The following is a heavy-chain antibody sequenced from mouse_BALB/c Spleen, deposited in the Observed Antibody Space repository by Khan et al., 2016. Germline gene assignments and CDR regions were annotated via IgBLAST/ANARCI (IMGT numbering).Heavy chain of an antibody. CDR1: GFSIIAYG. V-gene: IGHV2-6-7*01. CDR3: ARDGWGYYAMDY. D-gene: IGHD2-2*01. CDR2: IWGDGST. J-gene: IGHJ4*01. Sequence: QVQLKESGPGLVAPSQSLSITCTVSGFSIIAYGVNWVRQPPGKGLEWLGMIWGDGSTDYNSALKSRLNITKDNSKSQAFLKMNSLQTDDTAKYYCARDGWGYYAMDYWGQGTSVTVSS.